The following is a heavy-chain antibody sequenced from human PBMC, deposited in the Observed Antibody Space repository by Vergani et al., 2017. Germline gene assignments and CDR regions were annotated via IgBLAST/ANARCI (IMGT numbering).Heavy chain of an antibody. CDR3: ARDQVPAAVRLNVENYKDV. V-gene: IGHV3-33*01. Sequence: QGQLVESGGGIVQPGRSLTLSCVASRSTFKTYGMHWVRQAPGKGLEWVGLIYYDGSNAYYADSVKGRFTISRDNSKTTLYLQMSSLRAEDTAVYYCARDQVPAAVRLNVENYKDVWGKGTTVIVSS. J-gene: IGHJ6*03. D-gene: IGHD2-2*01. CDR2: IYYDGSNA. CDR1: RSTFKTYG.